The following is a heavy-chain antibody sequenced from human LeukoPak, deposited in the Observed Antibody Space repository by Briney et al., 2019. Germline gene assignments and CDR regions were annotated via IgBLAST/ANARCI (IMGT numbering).Heavy chain of an antibody. Sequence: SETLSLTCTVSGGSISSYYWSWIRQPAGKGLEWIGRIYTSGSTNYNPSLKSRVTMSVDTSKNQFSLKLSSVTAADTAVYYCARATYYYGSSGYYYFDYWGQGTLVTVSS. D-gene: IGHD3-22*01. CDR1: GGSISSYY. V-gene: IGHV4-4*07. J-gene: IGHJ4*02. CDR2: IYTSGST. CDR3: ARATYYYGSSGYYYFDY.